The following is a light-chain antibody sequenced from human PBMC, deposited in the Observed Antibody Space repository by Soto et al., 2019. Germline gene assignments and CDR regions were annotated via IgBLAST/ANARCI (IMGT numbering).Light chain of an antibody. V-gene: IGKV3D-15*01. CDR1: QSVSSD. Sequence: EIVMTQSPATLSVSPGERATLSCRASQSVSSDLAWFQQRPGQAPRLLIFRASTRATGVPARFSGSGSGTAFTLTISSLQSEDFAVYYCQQNNNRYTFGQGTRLEIK. CDR2: RAS. CDR3: QQNNNRYT. J-gene: IGKJ2*01.